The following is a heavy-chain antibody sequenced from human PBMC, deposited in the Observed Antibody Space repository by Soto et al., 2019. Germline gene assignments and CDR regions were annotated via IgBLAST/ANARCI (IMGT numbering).Heavy chain of an antibody. V-gene: IGHV4-59*01. CDR3: ARDLAAVPRAFDY. J-gene: IGHJ4*02. D-gene: IGHD6-13*01. CDR1: GGSISSYF. Sequence: SETLSLTCTVSGGSISSYFYIWVRQPPGKGLDWIGSVYYTGTTDYNPSLKGRVTISVDTSKTQFSLNLRSVTAADAAVYYCARDLAAVPRAFDYRGRGTLVTVSS. CDR2: VYYTGTT.